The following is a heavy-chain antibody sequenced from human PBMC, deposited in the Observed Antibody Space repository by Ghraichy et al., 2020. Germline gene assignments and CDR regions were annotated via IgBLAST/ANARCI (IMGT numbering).Heavy chain of an antibody. D-gene: IGHD3-3*01. CDR3: ARASDYDVWSGYYMGGGWYLYY. V-gene: IGHV4-59*01. Sequence: SQTLSLTCTVSGGSISRYYWSWIRQPPGKGLEWIGYMFYSVTTNYNPSLKSRVTISIDASKNQLSLKMTSVTAADTAVYYCARASDYDVWSGYYMGGGWYLYYRGQGTLVTVSS. J-gene: IGHJ4*02. CDR1: GGSISRYY. CDR2: MFYSVTT.